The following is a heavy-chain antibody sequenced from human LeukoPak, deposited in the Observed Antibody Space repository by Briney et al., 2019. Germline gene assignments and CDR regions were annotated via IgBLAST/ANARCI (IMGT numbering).Heavy chain of an antibody. J-gene: IGHJ4*02. D-gene: IGHD1-14*01. Sequence: GESLKISCKASGYSFTNYWIGWVRQMPGKGLEWMGIIYPDDSDTRYSPSFQGQVTISADRSISTTYLQWSSLRASDTAMYYCARRTGFFDYWGQGTLVTVSS. CDR3: ARRTGFFDY. V-gene: IGHV5-51*01. CDR1: GYSFTNYW. CDR2: IYPDDSDT.